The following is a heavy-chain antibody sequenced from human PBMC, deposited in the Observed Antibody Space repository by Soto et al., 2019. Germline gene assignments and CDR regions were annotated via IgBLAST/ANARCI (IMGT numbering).Heavy chain of an antibody. D-gene: IGHD4-17*01. Sequence: QVQLVQSGAEVRKPGASVKVSCKASGYTFPSYDINWVRQATGQVLEYLGLMSHNSGNTGYVQKFQGRVTMTWDTSITTAYMELGSLRSEDTAVYCGARGVKYGAYSRWFDPWGQGTLVTVYS. CDR1: GYTFPSYD. V-gene: IGHV1-8*01. CDR3: ARGVKYGAYSRWFDP. J-gene: IGHJ5*02. CDR2: MSHNSGNT.